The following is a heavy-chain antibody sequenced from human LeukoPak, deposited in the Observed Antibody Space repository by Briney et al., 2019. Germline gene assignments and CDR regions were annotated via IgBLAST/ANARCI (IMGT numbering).Heavy chain of an antibody. CDR1: GFTFYNAW. Sequence: PGGSLRLSCAASGFTFYNAWMNWVRQAPGKGLEWVSYISSSSSTIYYAESVKGRFTISRDNAKNSLYLQMNSLRDEDTAVYYCATSLGPFDHWGQGTLVTVSS. V-gene: IGHV3-48*02. CDR2: ISSSSSTI. D-gene: IGHD3-16*01. J-gene: IGHJ4*02. CDR3: ATSLGPFDH.